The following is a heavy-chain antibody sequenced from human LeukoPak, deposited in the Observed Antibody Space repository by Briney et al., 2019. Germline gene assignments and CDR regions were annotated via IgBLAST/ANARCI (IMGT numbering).Heavy chain of an antibody. CDR1: GFTFSSFA. CDR2: ISGRDGST. CDR3: ARAGNTRFDY. Sequence: QAGGSQRLSCAASGFTFSSFAMSWVRQAPGKGLEWVSGISGRDGSTYYADSVKGRFTTSRDNSKNTLYLQMNSLRAEDTAVYYCARAGNTRFDYWGQGTLVTVSS. D-gene: IGHD2/OR15-2a*01. V-gene: IGHV3-23*01. J-gene: IGHJ4*02.